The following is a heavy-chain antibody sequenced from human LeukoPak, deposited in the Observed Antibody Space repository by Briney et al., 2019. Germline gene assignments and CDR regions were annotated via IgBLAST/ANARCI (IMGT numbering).Heavy chain of an antibody. CDR1: GFTFSGSA. CDR2: IRSKANSYAT. J-gene: IGHJ4*02. V-gene: IGHV3-73*01. Sequence: GGSLRLSCAASGFTFSGSAMHWVRQASGKGLEWVGRIRSKANSYATAYAASVKGRFTISRDNAKNSLYLQMNSLRDEDTAVYYCARVWGLAVAGGEIEYWGQGTLVTVSS. CDR3: ARVWGLAVAGGEIEY. D-gene: IGHD6-13*01.